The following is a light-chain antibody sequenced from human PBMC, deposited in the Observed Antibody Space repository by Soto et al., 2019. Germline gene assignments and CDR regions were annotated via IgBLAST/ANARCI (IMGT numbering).Light chain of an antibody. Sequence: IVCTHSTCTRPLSPAEGAALSCRASQSVGRNYLAWYQQKPGQAPRLLIYAASSRATGIPDRFSGSVSGTGFTLTISRLEPDDFAVYYCQHYGTSITFGQGPRLEIK. CDR1: QSVGRNY. J-gene: IGKJ5*01. CDR2: AAS. CDR3: QHYGTSIT. V-gene: IGKV3-20*01.